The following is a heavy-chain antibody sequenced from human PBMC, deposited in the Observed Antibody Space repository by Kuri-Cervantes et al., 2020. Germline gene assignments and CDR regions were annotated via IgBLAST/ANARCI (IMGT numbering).Heavy chain of an antibody. CDR2: IIPILGIA. Sequence: SVKVSCKASGGTFSSYTISWVRQAPGRGLEWMGRIIPILGIANYAQKFQGRVTITADKSTSTAYMELSSLRAEDTAVYYCARDANDILNDYWGQGTLVTVSS. V-gene: IGHV1-69*04. J-gene: IGHJ4*02. CDR1: GGTFSSYT. D-gene: IGHD3-9*01. CDR3: ARDANDILNDY.